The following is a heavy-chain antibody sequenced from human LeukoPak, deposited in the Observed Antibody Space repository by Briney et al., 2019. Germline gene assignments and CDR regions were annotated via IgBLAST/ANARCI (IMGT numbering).Heavy chain of an antibody. V-gene: IGHV3-33*08. CDR2: IWFDGSNI. J-gene: IGHJ4*02. CDR3: VRDSLPMAVTGPFDH. CDR1: GFTFSSYS. D-gene: IGHD6-19*01. Sequence: SGGSLRLSCAASGFTFSSYSMNRVRQAPGKGLEWVTSIWFDGSNIHYADSVKGRVIISRDNSKSALYLQMNSLRAEDTAIYYCVRDSLPMAVTGPFDHWGQGALVTVSS.